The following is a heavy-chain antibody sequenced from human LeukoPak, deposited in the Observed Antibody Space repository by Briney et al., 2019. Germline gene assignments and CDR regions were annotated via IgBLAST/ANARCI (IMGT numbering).Heavy chain of an antibody. Sequence: PSETLSLTCTVSGGSISSYYWSWIRQPPGKGLEWIGYIYYSGYTNYNPSLRSRVTISVDTSKKHFSLNLSSVTAADTAMYYCGRLLARENWFDPWGQGTLVTVSS. CDR2: IYYSGYT. J-gene: IGHJ5*02. CDR1: GGSISSYY. CDR3: GRLLARENWFDP. D-gene: IGHD1-26*01. V-gene: IGHV4-59*08.